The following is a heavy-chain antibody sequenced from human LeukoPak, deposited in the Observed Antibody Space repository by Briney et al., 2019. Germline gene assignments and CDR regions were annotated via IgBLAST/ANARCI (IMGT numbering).Heavy chain of an antibody. CDR3: ARRYSNSYFDY. CDR1: GYSISSGYY. V-gene: IGHV4-38-2*01. Sequence: NPSETLSLTCAVSGYSISSGYYWGWIRQPPGKGLEWIGNIYHSGSTYYNPSLKSRVTISVDTSKNQFSLKLSSVTAADTAVYYCARRYSNSYFDYWGQGTLATVSS. CDR2: IYHSGST. J-gene: IGHJ4*02. D-gene: IGHD4-11*01.